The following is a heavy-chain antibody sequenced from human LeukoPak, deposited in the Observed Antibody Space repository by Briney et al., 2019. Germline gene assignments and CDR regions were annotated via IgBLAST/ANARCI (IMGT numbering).Heavy chain of an antibody. CDR1: GYTFTGYY. CDR2: INPNGGGT. Sequence: ASVKVSCKASGYTFTGYYMHWVRQAPGQGLEWMGWINPNGGGTNYAQKFQGRVTMTRDTSISTAYMELSRLRSDDTAVYYCARETTMVRGVIILGINWFDPWGQGTLVTVSS. D-gene: IGHD3-10*01. CDR3: ARETTMVRGVIILGINWFDP. V-gene: IGHV1-2*02. J-gene: IGHJ5*02.